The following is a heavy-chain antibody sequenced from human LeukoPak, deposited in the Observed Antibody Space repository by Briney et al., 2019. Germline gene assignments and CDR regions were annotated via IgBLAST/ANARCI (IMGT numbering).Heavy chain of an antibody. D-gene: IGHD3-22*01. CDR2: ISSSSSYI. Sequence: PGGSLRLSCAASGFTFSSYSMNWVRQAPGKGLEWVSSISSSSSYIYYADSVKGRFTISRDNAKNSLYLQMNSLRAEDTAVYYCAREGTGSVVVGEVYYYYYYMDVWGKGTTVTVSS. V-gene: IGHV3-21*01. CDR1: GFTFSSYS. CDR3: AREGTGSVVVGEVYYYYYYMDV. J-gene: IGHJ6*03.